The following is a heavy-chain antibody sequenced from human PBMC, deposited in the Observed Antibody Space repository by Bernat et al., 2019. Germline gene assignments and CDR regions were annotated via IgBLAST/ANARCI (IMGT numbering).Heavy chain of an antibody. CDR1: GFTFSSYA. D-gene: IGHD2-2*01. CDR3: AKGHCSSTSCYYYYYYMDV. CDR2: ISGSGGST. V-gene: IGHV3-23*04. Sequence: EVQLVESGGGLVQPGGSLRLSCAASGFTFSSYAMSWVRQAPGKGLEWVSAISGSGGSTYYADSVKGRFTISRDNSKNTLYLQMNSLRAEDTAVYYCAKGHCSSTSCYYYYYYMDVWGKGTTVTVPS. J-gene: IGHJ6*03.